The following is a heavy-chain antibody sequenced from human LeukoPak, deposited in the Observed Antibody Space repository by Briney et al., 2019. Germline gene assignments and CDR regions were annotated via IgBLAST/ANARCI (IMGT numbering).Heavy chain of an antibody. CDR2: VSDSGRSA. CDR3: AQNQWEFPA. J-gene: IGHJ5*02. V-gene: IGHV3-23*01. D-gene: IGHD1-26*01. CDR1: GFTFSNYA. Sequence: GGSLRPSCAASGFTFSNYAMSWVRQAPGKGLEWVSGVSDSGRSAYYADSVQGRFIISRDNSKNTLYLQMNSLRVEDTAAYFCAQNQWEFPAWGQGTLVTVSS.